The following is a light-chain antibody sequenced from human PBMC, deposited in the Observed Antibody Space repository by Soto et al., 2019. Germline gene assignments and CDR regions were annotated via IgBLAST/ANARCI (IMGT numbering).Light chain of an antibody. Sequence: DIQMTQSPSTLSASVGDRVTITCRASQSVSSWLDWYQQKPGKAPKFLVYKASSLEIGAPSRFSGSGSETEFTLTISSLQPDDFTTYYCQQYNSFPYTFGQGTKLEIK. CDR3: QQYNSFPYT. CDR2: KAS. V-gene: IGKV1-5*03. CDR1: QSVSSW. J-gene: IGKJ2*01.